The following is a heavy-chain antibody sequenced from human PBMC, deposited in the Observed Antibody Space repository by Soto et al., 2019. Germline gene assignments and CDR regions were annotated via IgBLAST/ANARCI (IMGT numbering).Heavy chain of an antibody. Sequence: QVQLVESGGGVVQPGTSLRLSCVGSGFTFRSYVIHWVRQAPGKGLEWVALTSYDGSNKDYCASVKGRFTISRDNSRNTVDLQMDSLRREDTALYYGARWGTTGGLDVWGQGTLVSVSS. J-gene: IGHJ1*01. D-gene: IGHD3-16*01. V-gene: IGHV3-33*05. CDR1: GFTFRSYV. CDR3: ARWGTTGGLDV. CDR2: TSYDGSNK.